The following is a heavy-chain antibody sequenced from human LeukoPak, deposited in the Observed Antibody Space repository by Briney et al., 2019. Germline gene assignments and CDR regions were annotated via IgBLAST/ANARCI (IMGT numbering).Heavy chain of an antibody. CDR2: IYYSGST. V-gene: IGHV4-31*03. Sequence: SETLSLTCTVSGGSISSGGYYWSWIRQHPGKGLEWIGYIYYSGSTYYNPSLKSRVTISVDTSENQFSLKLSSVTAADTAVYYCARTGNAWYFDLWGRGTLVTVSS. CDR3: ARTGNAWYFDL. CDR1: GGSISSGGYY. D-gene: IGHD1-1*01. J-gene: IGHJ2*01.